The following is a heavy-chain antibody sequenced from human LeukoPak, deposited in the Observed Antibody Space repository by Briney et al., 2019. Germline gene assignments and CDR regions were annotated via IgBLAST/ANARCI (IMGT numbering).Heavy chain of an antibody. V-gene: IGHV4-34*01. J-gene: IGHJ4*02. CDR2: INHSGST. CDR3: ARVREVAIDY. Sequence: SETLSLTCAVYGGSFSGYYWSWIRQPPGKGLEWIGEINHSGSTNYNPSLKSRVTISVDTSKNQFSLKLSSATAADTAVYYCARVREVAIDYWGQGTLVTVSS. D-gene: IGHD5-24*01. CDR1: GGSFSGYY.